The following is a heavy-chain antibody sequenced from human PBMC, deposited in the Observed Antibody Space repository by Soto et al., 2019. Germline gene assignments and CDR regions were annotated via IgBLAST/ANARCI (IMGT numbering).Heavy chain of an antibody. CDR3: ARTRQYGTQPRPYDY. D-gene: IGHD1-7*01. CDR1: GFSLSTSGMC. J-gene: IGHJ4*02. V-gene: IGHV2-70*01. Sequence: SCPTLVNPTQTLTLTCTFSGFSLSTSGMCVSWIRQPPGKALEWLALIDWDDDKYYSTSLKTRLTISKDTSKNQVVLTMTNMDPVDTATYYCARTRQYGTQPRPYDYWGQGTLVTVSS. CDR2: IDWDDDK.